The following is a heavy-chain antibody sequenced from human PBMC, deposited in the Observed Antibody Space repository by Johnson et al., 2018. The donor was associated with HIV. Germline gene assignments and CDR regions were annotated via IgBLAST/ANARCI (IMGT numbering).Heavy chain of an antibody. D-gene: IGHD2-8*02. Sequence: QVQLVESGGGLVKPGGSLRLSCAASGFTFSDYYMNWIRQAPGKGLQWVSGISWDSGSIVYADSVKGRFTISRDNAKNSLYLQMNSLRAEDTALYYCARDDCTAGIWYNAFGILGQGTIVNVSS. CDR3: ARDDCTAGIWYNAFGI. J-gene: IGHJ3*02. CDR2: ISWDSGSI. V-gene: IGHV3-11*01. CDR1: GFTFSDYY.